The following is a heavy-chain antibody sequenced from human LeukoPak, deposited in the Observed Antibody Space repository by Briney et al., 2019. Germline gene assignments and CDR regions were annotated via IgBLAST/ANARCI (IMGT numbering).Heavy chain of an antibody. CDR2: FSTSVTT. J-gene: IGHJ5*02. CDR3: ASSIAARQNWFDP. D-gene: IGHD6-6*01. V-gene: IGHV4-4*07. CDR1: GGSISSYY. Sequence: SETLSLTCTVSGGSISSYYWRWVRQPAGKGLEGFWRFSTSVTTTYTPSLKSPVSMSVDTSKTPFSLKLSSVTAAHTAVYYCASSIAARQNWFDPWGQGTLVTVSS.